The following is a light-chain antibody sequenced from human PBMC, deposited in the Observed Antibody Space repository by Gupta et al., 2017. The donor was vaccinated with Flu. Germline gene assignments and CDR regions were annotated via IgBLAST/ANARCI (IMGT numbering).Light chain of an antibody. CDR1: QSVSSY. Sequence: EIVLTQSPATLSLSPGERATLSYRASQSVSSYLAWYQQKPGQAPRLLIYDASNRATGIPARFSGSGSGTDFTLTISSLEPEDFAVYYCQQRSNWPPIFTFDPGTKVDIK. CDR3: QQRSNWPPIFT. J-gene: IGKJ3*01. V-gene: IGKV3-11*01. CDR2: DAS.